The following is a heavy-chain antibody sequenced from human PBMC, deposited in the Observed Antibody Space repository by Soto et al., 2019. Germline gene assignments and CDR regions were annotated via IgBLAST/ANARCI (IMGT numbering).Heavy chain of an antibody. V-gene: IGHV4-34*01. CDR1: GGSFSGYY. D-gene: IGHD3-10*01. CDR2: INHSGST. CDR3: ARGRGYYGSGRYYYYYMDV. Sequence: SETLSLTCAVYGGSFSGYYWSWIRQPPGKGLEWIGEINHSGSTNYNPSHKSRVTISVDTSRNQLSLKQSSVTAADTAVYYCARGRGYYGSGRYYYYYMDVWGKGTTVTVSS. J-gene: IGHJ6*03.